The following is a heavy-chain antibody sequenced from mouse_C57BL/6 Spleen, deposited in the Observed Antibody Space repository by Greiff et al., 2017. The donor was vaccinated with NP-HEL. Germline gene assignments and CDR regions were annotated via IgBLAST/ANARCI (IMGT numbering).Heavy chain of an antibody. CDR2: INPNNGGT. CDR3: ARGDYYGSSPFDY. J-gene: IGHJ2*01. D-gene: IGHD1-1*01. V-gene: IGHV1-26*01. CDR1: GYTFTDYY. Sequence: VQLQQSGPELVKPGASVKISCKASGYTFTDYYMNWVKQSHGKSLEWIGDINPNNGGTSYTQKFKGKATLTVDKSSSTAYMELRSLTSEDSAVYYCARGDYYGSSPFDYWGQGTTLTVSS.